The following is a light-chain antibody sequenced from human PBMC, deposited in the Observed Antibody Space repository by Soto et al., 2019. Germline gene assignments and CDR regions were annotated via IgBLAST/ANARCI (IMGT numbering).Light chain of an antibody. CDR2: GAS. CDR1: QSISGSF. J-gene: IGKJ1*01. CDR3: QYYGSSST. Sequence: EVVLARSAGSLSLSPGERATVSLMASQSISGSFLAWYQQKPGQAPRLLLYGASIRATGIPDRFSGSESGTDFTLTISRLEPADFAVYYCQYYGSSSTFGQGTKVDI. V-gene: IGKV3-20*01.